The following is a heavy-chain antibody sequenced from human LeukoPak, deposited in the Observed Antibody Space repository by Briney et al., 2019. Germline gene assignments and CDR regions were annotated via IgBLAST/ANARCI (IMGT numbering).Heavy chain of an antibody. CDR3: ARRSLMRYSSGWYHMGV. CDR1: GGSISSSSDY. D-gene: IGHD6-19*01. Sequence: SETLSLTCTVSGGSISSSSDYWGWIRQAPGKGLEWIGSIYYHENTYYNSSLKSRVTISVDTPKNQFSLKLSSVTAADTAVYYCARRSLMRYSSGWYHMGVWGKGTTVTISS. CDR2: IYYHENT. J-gene: IGHJ6*03. V-gene: IGHV4-39*01.